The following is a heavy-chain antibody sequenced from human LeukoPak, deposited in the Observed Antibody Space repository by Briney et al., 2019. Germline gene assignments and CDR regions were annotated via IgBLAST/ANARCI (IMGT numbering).Heavy chain of an antibody. Sequence: QPGGSLRLSCAASGFTFSSYGMHWVRQAPGKGLEWVAVISYDGSNKYCADSVKGRFTTSRDNSKNTLYLQMNSLRAEDTAVYYCAKQSGADRGHLDFWGQGTLVTVSS. CDR3: AKQSGADRGHLDF. V-gene: IGHV3-30*18. D-gene: IGHD4/OR15-4a*01. CDR1: GFTFSSYG. J-gene: IGHJ4*02. CDR2: ISYDGSNK.